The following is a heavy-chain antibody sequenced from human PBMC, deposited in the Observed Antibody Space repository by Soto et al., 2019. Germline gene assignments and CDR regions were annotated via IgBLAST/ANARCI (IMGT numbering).Heavy chain of an antibody. CDR3: ARDKGLYYDILTGSAPYDAFDI. J-gene: IGHJ3*02. CDR2: INPNSGGT. V-gene: IGHV1-2*04. Sequence: ASVKVSCKASGYTFTGYYMHWVRQAPGQGLEWMGWINPNSGGTNYAQKFQGWVTVTRDTSISTAYMELSRLRSDDTAVYYCARDKGLYYDILTGSAPYDAFDIWGQGTMVTVSS. CDR1: GYTFTGYY. D-gene: IGHD3-9*01.